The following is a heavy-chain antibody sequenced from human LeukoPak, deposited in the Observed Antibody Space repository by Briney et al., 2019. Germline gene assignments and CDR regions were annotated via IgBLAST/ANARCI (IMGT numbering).Heavy chain of an antibody. V-gene: IGHV4-59*01. Sequence: PSETLSLTCTVFDDSLNNYYWNWIRQPPGKGLEWIGYIYYSGHTNYNPSLNSRVAISIDTSKNQFSLKLNSLTAADTAVYYCARATWNGYMFDYWGQGGLVTVTS. CDR2: IYYSGHT. D-gene: IGHD5-24*01. CDR1: DDSLNNYY. J-gene: IGHJ4*02. CDR3: ARATWNGYMFDY.